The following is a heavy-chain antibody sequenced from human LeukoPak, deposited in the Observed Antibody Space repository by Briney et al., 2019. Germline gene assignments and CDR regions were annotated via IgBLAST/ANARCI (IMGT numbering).Heavy chain of an antibody. CDR1: GFTFSSYS. CDR3: ARDNYYGSGSYYTK. J-gene: IGHJ4*02. V-gene: IGHV3-48*04. CDR2: ISSSSSTI. D-gene: IGHD3-10*01. Sequence: GGSLRLSCAASGFTFSSYSMNWVRQAPGKGLEWVSYISSSSSTIYYADSVKGRFTISRDNAKNSLYLQMDSLRAEDTAVYYCARDNYYGSGSYYTKWGQGTLVTVSS.